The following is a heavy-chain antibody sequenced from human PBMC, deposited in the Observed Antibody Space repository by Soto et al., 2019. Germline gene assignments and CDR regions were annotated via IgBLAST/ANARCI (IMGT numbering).Heavy chain of an antibody. CDR3: AGGASVDKVDY. CDR1: GGSISSAYYY. Sequence: QVQLQESGPGLVKPSQTLSLTCTVSGGSISSAYYYWSWIRQPPGKGLEWIGHIYDSGSTYSNPSLRRQVTISRHTSKDQFSLQQSTVTAADTAVYYCAGGASVDKVDYWGQGDLVTVSS. D-gene: IGHD2-21*01. V-gene: IGHV4-30-4*01. J-gene: IGHJ4*02. CDR2: IYDSGST.